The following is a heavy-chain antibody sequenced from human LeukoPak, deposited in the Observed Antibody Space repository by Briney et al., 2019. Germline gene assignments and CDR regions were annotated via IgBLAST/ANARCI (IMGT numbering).Heavy chain of an antibody. CDR1: GGSISSSSYY. CDR2: IYYSGST. CDR3: ARRGYCSSTSCYEYWFDP. V-gene: IGHV4-39*01. Sequence: SETLSLTCTVSGGSISSSSYYWGWIRQPPGKGLEWIGIIYYSGSTYYDPSLKSRLTISVDTSKNQFSLKLSSVTATDTAVYYCARRGYCSSTSCYEYWFDPWGQGTLVTVSS. D-gene: IGHD2-2*01. J-gene: IGHJ5*02.